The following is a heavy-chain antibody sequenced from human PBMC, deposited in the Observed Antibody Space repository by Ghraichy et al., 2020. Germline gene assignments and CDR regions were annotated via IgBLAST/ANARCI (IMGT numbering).Heavy chain of an antibody. CDR2: IYSGGST. CDR3: ARDLRPTPQWLALDY. CDR1: GFTVSSNY. J-gene: IGHJ4*02. Sequence: GEALNISCAASGFTVSSNYMSWVRQAPGKGLEWVSVIYSGGSTYYADSVKGRFTISRDNSKNTLYLQMNSLRAEDTAVYYCARDLRPTPQWLALDYWGQGTLVTVSS. V-gene: IGHV3-53*01. D-gene: IGHD6-19*01.